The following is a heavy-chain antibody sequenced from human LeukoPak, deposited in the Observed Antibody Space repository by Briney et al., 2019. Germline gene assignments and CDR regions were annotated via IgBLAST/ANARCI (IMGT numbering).Heavy chain of an antibody. CDR2: IKQDGSEK. CDR3: ARDRGILTRYHNWFDP. CDR1: GFTFSSYW. J-gene: IGHJ5*02. D-gene: IGHD3-9*01. Sequence: GGSLRLSCAASGFTFSSYWMSWVRQAPGKGLEWVANIKQDGSEKYYVDSVKGRFTISRDNAKNSLYLQMNSLRAEDTAVYYCARDRGILTRYHNWFDPWGQRTLVTVSS. V-gene: IGHV3-7*01.